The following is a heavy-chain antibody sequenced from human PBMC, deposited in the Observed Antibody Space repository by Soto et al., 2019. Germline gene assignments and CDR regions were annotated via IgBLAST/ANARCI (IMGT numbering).Heavy chain of an antibody. J-gene: IGHJ6*02. Sequence: GGSLRLSCVASGFTLSGYWMSWFRQAPGKGLEWVANMKQDGGEKYYVDSVKGRFTISRDNAKNSLYLQMNSLRVEDTAVYYCARDRYYDSSGYRMDVWGQGTTVTVSS. D-gene: IGHD3-22*01. CDR2: MKQDGGEK. CDR1: GFTLSGYW. V-gene: IGHV3-7*03. CDR3: ARDRYYDSSGYRMDV.